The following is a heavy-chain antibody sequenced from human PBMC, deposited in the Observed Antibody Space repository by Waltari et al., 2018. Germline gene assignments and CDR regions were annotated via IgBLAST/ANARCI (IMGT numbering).Heavy chain of an antibody. CDR1: GYTFTGYY. CDR2: INPNSGDT. D-gene: IGHD4-17*01. V-gene: IGHV1-2*06. Sequence: QVHLVQSGAEVKKPGASVKFSCKASGYTFTGYYIKWVPRAPGQGLEGMGRINPNSGDTNYAQKFQGRVTLTRDTSINTAYMELSSLKSDDTAVYYCARDLGSDYGNRDYWGQGTLVTVPS. J-gene: IGHJ4*02. CDR3: ARDLGSDYGNRDY.